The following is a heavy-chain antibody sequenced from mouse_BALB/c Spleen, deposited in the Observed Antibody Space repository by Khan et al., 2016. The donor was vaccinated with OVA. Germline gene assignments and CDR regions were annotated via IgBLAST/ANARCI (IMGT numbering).Heavy chain of an antibody. CDR1: GYTFTSYW. V-gene: IGHV1S132*01. J-gene: IGHJ3*01. CDR2: IFPGTGNT. CDR3: ARGYFGNYEFVY. Sequence: QVQLKESGAELVKPGASVKLSCKTSGYTFTSYWIQWVKQRPGQGLGWIGQIFPGTGNTYYNENFKGKATLNVDTSSRTAYLQVSRLTSEDSVVYCCARGYFGNYEFVYWGQGTLVTVSP. D-gene: IGHD2-1*01.